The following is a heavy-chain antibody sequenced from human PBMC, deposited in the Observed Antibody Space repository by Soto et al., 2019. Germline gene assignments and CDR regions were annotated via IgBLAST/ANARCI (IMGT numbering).Heavy chain of an antibody. Sequence: GASVKVSCKASGYTFTSYGISWVRQAPGQGLEWMGWISAYNGNTNYAQKLQGRVTMTTDTSTSTAYMELRSLRSDDTAVYYCARSGRIQLCPGGMDVWGQGTTVTVSS. CDR1: GYTFTSYG. CDR2: ISAYNGNT. J-gene: IGHJ6*02. CDR3: ARSGRIQLCPGGMDV. D-gene: IGHD5-18*01. V-gene: IGHV1-18*04.